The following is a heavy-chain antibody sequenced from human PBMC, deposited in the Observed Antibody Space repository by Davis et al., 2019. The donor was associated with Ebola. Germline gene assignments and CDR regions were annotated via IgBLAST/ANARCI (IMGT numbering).Heavy chain of an antibody. D-gene: IGHD2-21*01. V-gene: IGHV3-30*02. CDR2: IRYDGSNK. CDR1: GFTFSSYG. CDR3: AKDIHSGPNYYGMDV. J-gene: IGHJ6*02. Sequence: GESLKISCAASGFTFSSYGMHWVRQAPGKGLEWVAFIRYDGSNKYYADSVKGRFTISRDNSKNTLYLQMNSLRAEDTAVYSCAKDIHSGPNYYGMDVWGQGTTVTVSS.